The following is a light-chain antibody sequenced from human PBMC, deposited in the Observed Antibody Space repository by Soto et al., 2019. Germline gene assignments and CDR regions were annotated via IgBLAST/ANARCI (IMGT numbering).Light chain of an antibody. CDR2: GNS. CDR1: SSNIGAGYD. CDR3: QSYDSSLSGYVV. J-gene: IGLJ2*01. Sequence: QSVLTQPPSVSGAPGQRVTISCTGSSSNIGAGYDVHWYQQLPGTAPKLLIYGNSNRPSGVPDRFSGSKSGTSASLAITGLQGEDEADYYGQSYDSSLSGYVVFGGGTKLTVL. V-gene: IGLV1-40*01.